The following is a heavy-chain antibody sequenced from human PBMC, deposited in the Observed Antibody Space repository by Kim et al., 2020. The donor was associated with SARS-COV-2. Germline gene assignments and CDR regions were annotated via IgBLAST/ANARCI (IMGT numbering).Heavy chain of an antibody. Sequence: GGSLRLPCAASGFTFSSYAMNWVRQAPGKGLEWVSGISGGGGSTYYADSVKGRFTISRDNSKNTLYLQMISLRAEDTDVYYCAKDIIVLPAVGDDYHYYYGMDVWSQRTTVTVSS. CDR1: GFTFSSYA. D-gene: IGHD2-2*01. CDR2: ISGGGGST. J-gene: IGHJ6*02. CDR3: AKDIIVLPAVGDDYHYYYGMDV. V-gene: IGHV3-23*01.